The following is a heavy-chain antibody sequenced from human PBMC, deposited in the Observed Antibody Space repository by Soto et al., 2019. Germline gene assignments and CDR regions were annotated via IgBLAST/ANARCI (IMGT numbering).Heavy chain of an antibody. CDR2: ISASGGST. CDR3: AKDIEWELLLVAFDI. Sequence: GGPLRLSCAAYEVPFSSYARRLVRQAPGKGLEWVSSISASGGSTFYADSVKGRFTISRDNSKNTLYLQMNSLSAEDTAVYYCAKDIEWELLLVAFDIWGQGKMVTVSS. D-gene: IGHD3-10*01. J-gene: IGHJ3*02. V-gene: IGHV3-23*01. CDR1: EVPFSSYA.